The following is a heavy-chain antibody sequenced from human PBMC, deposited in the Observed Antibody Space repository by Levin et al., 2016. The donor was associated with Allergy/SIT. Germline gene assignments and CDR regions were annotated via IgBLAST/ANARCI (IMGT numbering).Heavy chain of an antibody. V-gene: IGHV3-7*04. Sequence: GESLKISCAASGFTFTDTWMTWVRQAPGKGLEWVANIREDGGAKNYVDSVKGRFTISRDNARNLLYLQMNSLRDEDTAVYFCARDRPWGYFDYWGQGTLVTVSS. D-gene: IGHD7-27*01. J-gene: IGHJ4*02. CDR3: ARDRPWGYFDY. CDR1: GFTFTDTW. CDR2: IREDGGAK.